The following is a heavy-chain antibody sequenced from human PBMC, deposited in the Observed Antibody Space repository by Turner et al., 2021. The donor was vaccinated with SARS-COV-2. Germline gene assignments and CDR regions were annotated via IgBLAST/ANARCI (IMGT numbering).Heavy chain of an antibody. J-gene: IGHJ4*02. CDR3: AADCTSASCYSRNADY. D-gene: IGHD2-2*01. CDR1: GSTFSNFA. Sequence: EVRLLESGGGLLQPGGSLRLSCSASGSTFSNFAMTWVRQAPGRGLEWVSAISASGGDTHYADSVKGRFTISRDNSKSTLYLQVNSLRAEDTAMYYCAADCTSASCYSRNADYWGQGTLVTVSS. V-gene: IGHV3-23*01. CDR2: ISASGGDT.